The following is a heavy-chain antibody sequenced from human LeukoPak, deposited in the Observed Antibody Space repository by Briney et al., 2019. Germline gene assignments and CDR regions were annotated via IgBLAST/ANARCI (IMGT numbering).Heavy chain of an antibody. CDR3: ARQITVAGTPNNWFDP. J-gene: IGHJ5*02. Sequence: SETLSLTCTVSGGSISSSSYYWGWIRQPPGKGLERIGSIYYSGSTYYNPSLKSRVTISVDTSKNQFSLKLSSVTAADTAVYYCARQITVAGTPNNWFDPWGQGTLVTVSS. D-gene: IGHD6-19*01. CDR2: IYYSGST. CDR1: GGSISSSSYY. V-gene: IGHV4-39*01.